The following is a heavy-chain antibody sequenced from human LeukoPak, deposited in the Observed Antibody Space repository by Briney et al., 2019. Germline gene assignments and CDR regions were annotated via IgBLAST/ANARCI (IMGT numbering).Heavy chain of an antibody. CDR2: ISYAGSNK. V-gene: IGHV3-30-3*01. D-gene: IGHD2-15*01. CDR1: GFTFSSYA. Sequence: GRSLRLSCAASGFTFSSYAMHWVRHAPGKGLEWVAVISYAGSNKYYADSVKGRFTISRDNSKNTLYLQMNSLRPEDTAVYYCARDQSSLAANFDYWGQGTLVSVSS. J-gene: IGHJ4*02. CDR3: ARDQSSLAANFDY.